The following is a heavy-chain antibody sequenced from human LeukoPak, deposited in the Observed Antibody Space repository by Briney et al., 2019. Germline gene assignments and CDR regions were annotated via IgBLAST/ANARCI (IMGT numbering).Heavy chain of an antibody. CDR3: ARVRYDYGSYYFDY. J-gene: IGHJ4*02. V-gene: IGHV1-69*13. CDR2: IIPIFGTA. CDR1: GGTFSSYA. Sequence: GASVKVSCKASGGTFSSYAISWVRQAPGQGLEWMGGIIPIFGTANYAQKFQGRVTITADESTSTAYMELSSLRSEDTAVYYCARVRYDYGSYYFDYWGQGTLVTASS. D-gene: IGHD4-17*01.